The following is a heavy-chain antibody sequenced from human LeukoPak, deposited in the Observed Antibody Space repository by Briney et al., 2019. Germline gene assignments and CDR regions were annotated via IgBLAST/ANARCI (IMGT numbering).Heavy chain of an antibody. D-gene: IGHD6-6*01. CDR3: ARSRRQLFEYSSSGRVSYFDY. J-gene: IGHJ4*02. V-gene: IGHV3-21*01. Sequence: GGSLRLSCAASGFTFSSYSMNWVRQAPGKGLGWVSSISSSSSYIYYADSVKGRFTISRDNAKNSLYLQMNSLRAEDTAVYYCARSRRQLFEYSSSGRVSYFDYWGQGTLVTVSS. CDR1: GFTFSSYS. CDR2: ISSSSSYI.